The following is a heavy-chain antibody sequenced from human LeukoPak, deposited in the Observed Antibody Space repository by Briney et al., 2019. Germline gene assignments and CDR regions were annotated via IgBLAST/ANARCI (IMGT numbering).Heavy chain of an antibody. CDR1: GFTFSSYW. Sequence: GGSLRLSCAASGFTFSSYWMSWVRQAPGKGLEWVANIKQDGSEKYVDSVKGRFTISRDNAKNSLYLQMNSLRAEDTAVYYCARRAGAYTHPYDYWGQGTLVTVS. J-gene: IGHJ4*02. V-gene: IGHV3-7*03. CDR3: ARRAGAYTHPYDY. D-gene: IGHD3-16*01. CDR2: IKQDGSEK.